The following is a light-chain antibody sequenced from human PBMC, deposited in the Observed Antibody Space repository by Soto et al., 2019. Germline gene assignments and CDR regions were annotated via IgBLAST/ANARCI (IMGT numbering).Light chain of an antibody. V-gene: IGLV4-69*01. CDR3: QTWGTGILV. CDR2: LNSDGRH. Sequence: QPVLTQSPSASASLGASVKLTCTLSSRHSSYAIAWHQQQPEKGPRYLMKLNSDGRHTKGDGIPDRFSGSSSGTERYLTISSLQSEDEADYYCQTWGTGILVFGGGTKLTFL. CDR1: SRHSSYA. J-gene: IGLJ2*01.